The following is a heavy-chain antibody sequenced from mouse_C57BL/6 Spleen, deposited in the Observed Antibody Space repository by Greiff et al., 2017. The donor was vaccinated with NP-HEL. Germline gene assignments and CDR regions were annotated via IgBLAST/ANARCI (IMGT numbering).Heavy chain of an antibody. Sequence: VQLKESGPGMVKPSQSLSLTCTVTGYSITSGYDWHWIRHFPGNKLEWMGYISYSGSTNYNPSLKSRISITHDTSKNHFFLKLNSVTTEDTATYYCARDRDYGNPFAYWGQGTLVTVSA. CDR3: ARDRDYGNPFAY. CDR2: ISYSGST. D-gene: IGHD2-1*01. V-gene: IGHV3-1*01. J-gene: IGHJ3*01. CDR1: GYSITSGYD.